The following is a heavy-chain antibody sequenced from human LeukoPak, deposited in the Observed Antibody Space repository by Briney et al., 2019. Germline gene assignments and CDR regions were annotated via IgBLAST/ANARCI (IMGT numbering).Heavy chain of an antibody. Sequence: ASVKVSCKASGYTFTGSYMHWVRQAPGQGLECMGWINPNSGGTNYAQKFQGRVNMTRDTSSRTAYMELSRLRSDDTAVYYCARGERQLPSDWGQGTLVTVSS. CDR3: ARGERQLPSD. CDR2: INPNSGGT. J-gene: IGHJ4*02. CDR1: GYTFTGSY. D-gene: IGHD1-26*01. V-gene: IGHV1-2*02.